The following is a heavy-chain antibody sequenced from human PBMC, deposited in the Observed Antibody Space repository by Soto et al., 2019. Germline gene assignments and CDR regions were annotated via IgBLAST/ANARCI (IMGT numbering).Heavy chain of an antibody. Sequence: PGGSLRLSCAASGFTFSDYYMSWIRQAPGKGLEWVSYISSSSSYTNYADSVKGRFTISRDNAKNSLYLQMNSLRAEDTAVYYCARDQDSSGYLTGPRYWGQGTLVTVS. CDR1: GFTFSDYY. CDR2: ISSSSSYT. V-gene: IGHV3-11*06. CDR3: ARDQDSSGYLTGPRY. J-gene: IGHJ4*02. D-gene: IGHD3-22*01.